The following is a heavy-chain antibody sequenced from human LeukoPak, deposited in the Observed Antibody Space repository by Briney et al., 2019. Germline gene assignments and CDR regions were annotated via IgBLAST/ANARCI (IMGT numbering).Heavy chain of an antibody. V-gene: IGHV4-59*01. CDR3: ARENPSGYYNRPIDY. CDR2: IYYSGSI. D-gene: IGHD3-22*01. CDR1: GASISSYY. Sequence: SETLSLTCTVSGASISSYYWSWIRQPPGKGLEWIGDIYYSGSIKYNPSLKSRVTMSVDTSKNQFSLKLSSVTAADTAIYYCARENPSGYYNRPIDYRGQGTLVTVSS. J-gene: IGHJ4*02.